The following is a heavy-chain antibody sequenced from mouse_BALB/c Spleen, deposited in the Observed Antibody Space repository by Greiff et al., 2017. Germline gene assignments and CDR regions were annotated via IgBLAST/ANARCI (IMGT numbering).Heavy chain of an antibody. V-gene: IGHV3-2*02. CDR1: GYSITSDYA. CDR2: ISYSDST. Sequence: ESGPGLVKPSQSLSLTCTVTGYSITSDYAWNWIRQFPGNKLEWMGYISYSDSTSYNPSLKSRISITRDTSKNQFFLQLNSVTTEDTATYYCARYPYGYGLDYWGQGTTLTVSS. CDR3: ARYPYGYGLDY. J-gene: IGHJ2*01. D-gene: IGHD2-2*01.